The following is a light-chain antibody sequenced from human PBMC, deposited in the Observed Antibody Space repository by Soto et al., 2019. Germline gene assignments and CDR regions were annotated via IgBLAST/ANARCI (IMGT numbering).Light chain of an antibody. CDR2: TVS. CDR3: QQFNNSPFT. V-gene: IGKV1-9*01. Sequence: EIQLTQSPSFLSASVGDRLTITCRASQDIRSSLAWYQQKPGKAPNLLIYTVSTLQSGVPSRFSGSRSGTEFTLTISSLQPEDFAIYYCQQFNNSPFTFGGGNKVEI. CDR1: QDIRSS. J-gene: IGKJ4*01.